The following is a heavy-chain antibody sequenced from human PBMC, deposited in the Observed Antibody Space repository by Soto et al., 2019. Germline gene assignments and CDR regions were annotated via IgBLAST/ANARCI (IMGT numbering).Heavy chain of an antibody. Sequence: QVQLVESGGGLVKPGGSLRLSCAASGFTFRDYYVSWIRRSPEKGLEWVAYISPSGSSTYYADPVKGRFTISRDNADNSLYLQMNNLGAEDTAVYYCAGGHYGLDVWGQGTTVTVSS. CDR1: GFTFRDYY. CDR2: ISPSGSST. V-gene: IGHV3-11*01. CDR3: AGGHYGLDV. J-gene: IGHJ6*02.